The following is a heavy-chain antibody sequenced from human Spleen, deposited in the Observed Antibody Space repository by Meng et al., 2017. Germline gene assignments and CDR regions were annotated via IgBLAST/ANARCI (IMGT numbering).Heavy chain of an antibody. CDR3: ARDASGWYYYYGMDV. Sequence: GESLKISCAASGFSFSISSMSWVRQAPGKGLEWVAVIWYDGSNKQYADSVKGRVTISRDNAKNSLYLQMNSLRAEDTAVYYCARDASGWYYYYGMDVWGQGTTVTVSS. D-gene: IGHD6-19*01. V-gene: IGHV3-33*08. CDR2: IWYDGSNK. CDR1: GFSFSISS. J-gene: IGHJ6*02.